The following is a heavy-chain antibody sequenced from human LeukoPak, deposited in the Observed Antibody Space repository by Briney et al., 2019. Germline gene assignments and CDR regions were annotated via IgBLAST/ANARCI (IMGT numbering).Heavy chain of an antibody. CDR3: ARSVLPLYDSSGYGFDY. V-gene: IGHV4-38-2*02. CDR1: TYSISSHDY. Sequence: PSETLSLTCTVSTYSISSHDYWGWIRQPPGKGLEWIGSAYHSGSTYYNPSLKSRVTISVDTSKNQFSLKLSSVTAADTAVYYCARSVLPLYDSSGYGFDYWGQGTLVTVSS. D-gene: IGHD3-22*01. J-gene: IGHJ4*02. CDR2: AYHSGST.